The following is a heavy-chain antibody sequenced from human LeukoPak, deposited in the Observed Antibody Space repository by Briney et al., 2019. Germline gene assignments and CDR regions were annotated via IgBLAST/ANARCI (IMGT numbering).Heavy chain of an antibody. CDR2: IYYSGST. V-gene: IGHV4-61*05. CDR3: ARARQWLDLDAFDI. Sequence: PSETLSLTCTVSGGSISSSSYYWGWIRQPPGKGLEWIGYIYYSGSTNYNPSLKSRVTISVDTSKNQFSLKLSSVTAADTAVYYCARARQWLDLDAFDIWGQGTMVTVSS. CDR1: GGSISSSSYY. J-gene: IGHJ3*02. D-gene: IGHD6-19*01.